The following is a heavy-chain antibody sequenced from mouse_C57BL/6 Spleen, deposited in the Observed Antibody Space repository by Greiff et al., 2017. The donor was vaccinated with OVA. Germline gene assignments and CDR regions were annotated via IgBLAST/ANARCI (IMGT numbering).Heavy chain of an antibody. CDR1: GYTFTSYW. CDR3: ARPGSSSDWYFDV. V-gene: IGHV1-69*01. J-gene: IGHJ1*03. Sequence: VQLQQPGAELVMPGASVKLSCKASGYTFTSYWMHWVKQRPGQGLEWIGEIDPSDSYTNYNQKFKGKATLTVDKSSSTAYMQLSSLTSEDSAVYYCARPGSSSDWYFDVWGTGTTVTVSS. D-gene: IGHD1-1*01. CDR2: IDPSDSYT.